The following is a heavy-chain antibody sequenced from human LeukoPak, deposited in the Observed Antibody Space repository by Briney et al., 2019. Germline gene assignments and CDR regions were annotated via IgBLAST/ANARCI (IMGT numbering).Heavy chain of an antibody. D-gene: IGHD2-15*01. V-gene: IGHV3-53*01. CDR3: ASVSGGTEYYFDY. CDR2: IYSGGST. Sequence: GRSLRLSCAASGFTVSSNYMSWVRQAPGKGLEWVSAIYSGGSTYYADSVKGRFTISRDNSKNTLYLQMNSLRAEDTAVYYCASVSGGTEYYFDYWGQGTLVTVSS. CDR1: GFTVSSNY. J-gene: IGHJ4*02.